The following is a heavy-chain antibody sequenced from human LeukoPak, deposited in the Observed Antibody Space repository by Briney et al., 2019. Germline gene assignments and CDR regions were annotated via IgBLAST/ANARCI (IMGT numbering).Heavy chain of an antibody. CDR3: AKTSYRDIVGASFDY. CDR2: ISASGGST. V-gene: IGHV3-23*01. D-gene: IGHD1-26*01. CDR1: GFTFSSYG. J-gene: IGHJ4*02. Sequence: GGSLRLSCAASGFTFSSYGMSWVRQAPGKGLEWVSTISASGGSTYYADSVKGRFTISRDNSKNTLYLLMNSLRAEDTAVYYCAKTSYRDIVGASFDYWGQGTPVTVSS.